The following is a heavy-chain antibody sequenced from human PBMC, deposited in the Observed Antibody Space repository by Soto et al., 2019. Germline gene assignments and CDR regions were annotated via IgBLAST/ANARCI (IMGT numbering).Heavy chain of an antibody. Sequence: SETLSLTCTVSGGSISSGGYYWSWIRQHPGKGLEWIGYIYYSGSTYYNPSLKSRVTISVDTSKNQFSLKLSSVTAADTAVYYCARDLWGYCGTDCYPLDVWGQGTTVTVS. CDR3: ARDLWGYCGTDCYPLDV. D-gene: IGHD2-21*02. CDR2: IYYSGST. J-gene: IGHJ6*02. CDR1: GGSISSGGYY. V-gene: IGHV4-31*03.